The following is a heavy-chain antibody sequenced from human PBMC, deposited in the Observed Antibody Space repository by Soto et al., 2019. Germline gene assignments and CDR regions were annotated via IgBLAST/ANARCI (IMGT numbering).Heavy chain of an antibody. D-gene: IGHD3-3*01. V-gene: IGHV4-59*01. J-gene: IGHJ4*02. Sequence: PSETLSLTCTVSGGSISSYYWSWIRQPPGKGLEWIGYIYYSGSTNYNPSLKSRVTMSVDTSKNQFSLKLSSVTAADTAVYYCARYDFWSGYLSYWGQGTLVTVSS. CDR2: IYYSGST. CDR3: ARYDFWSGYLSY. CDR1: GGSISSYY.